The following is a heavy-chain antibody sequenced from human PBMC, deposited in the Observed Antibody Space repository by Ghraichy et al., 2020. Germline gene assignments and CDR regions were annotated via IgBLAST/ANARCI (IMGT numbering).Heavy chain of an antibody. V-gene: IGHV2-70*01. J-gene: IGHJ4*02. CDR1: GFSLSTSGMC. D-gene: IGHD2-15*01. CDR3: ARKYCSGGSCYFDY. Sequence: QTLSLTCTFSGFSLSTSGMCVSWIRQPPGKALEWLALIDWDDDKYYSTSLKTRLTISKDTSKNQVVLTMTNMDPVDTATYYCARKYCSGGSCYFDYWGQGTLVTVSS. CDR2: IDWDDDK.